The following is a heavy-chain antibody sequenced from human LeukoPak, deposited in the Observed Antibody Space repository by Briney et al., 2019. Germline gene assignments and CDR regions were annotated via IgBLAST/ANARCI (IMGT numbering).Heavy chain of an antibody. V-gene: IGHV1-8*01. J-gene: IGHJ5*02. Sequence: ASVKVSCKASGYTFTNYDINWVRQATGQGLEWMGWMNPNSGNTGYAQKFQGRVTMTRDTSISTAYMELNSLRSEDTAVYYCARVHYYVSKGNWFDPWGQGTLVTVSS. CDR1: GYTFTNYD. D-gene: IGHD3-22*01. CDR3: ARVHYYVSKGNWFDP. CDR2: MNPNSGNT.